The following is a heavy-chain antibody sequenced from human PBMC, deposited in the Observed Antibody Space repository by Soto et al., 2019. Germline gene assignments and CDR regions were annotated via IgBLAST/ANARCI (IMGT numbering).Heavy chain of an antibody. J-gene: IGHJ4*01. CDR3: ARGRTVRNYADDSSDYFYFFDY. CDR2: VYYIGST. D-gene: IGHD3-22*01. V-gene: IGHV4-59*01. CDR1: GDSISTFY. Sequence: SETLSLTCTVSGDSISTFYWGWMRQSPGKELEWIGYVYYIGSTNYNPSLKSRVTISVDRSKNQFSLKLTSANAADTAVYYCARGRTVRNYADDSSDYFYFFDYWGHGTQVTDSS.